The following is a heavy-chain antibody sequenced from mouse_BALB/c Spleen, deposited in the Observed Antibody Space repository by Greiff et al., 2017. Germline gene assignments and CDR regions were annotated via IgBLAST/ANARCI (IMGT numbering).Heavy chain of an antibody. D-gene: IGHD2-3*01. V-gene: IGHV5-6-4*01. CDR1: GFTFSSYT. J-gene: IGHJ2*01. CDR3: TRGNDGYFDY. Sequence: EVHLVESGGGLVKPGGSLKLSCAASGFTFSSYTMSWVRQTPEKRLEWVATISSGGSYTYYPDSVKGRFTISRDNAKNTLYLQMSSLKSEDTAMYYCTRGNDGYFDYWGQGTTLTVSS. CDR2: ISSGGSYT.